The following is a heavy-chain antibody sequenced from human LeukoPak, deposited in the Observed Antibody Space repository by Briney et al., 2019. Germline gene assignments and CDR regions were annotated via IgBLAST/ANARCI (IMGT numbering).Heavy chain of an antibody. Sequence: VASVKVSCKASGYTFTNYYLHWVRQAPGQGLEWMGIINPSGGSTLYAQKFQGRVTMTRDTSTSTVYMELSSLRSEDTAVYYCARVSSQAFDIWGQGTMVTVSS. J-gene: IGHJ3*02. V-gene: IGHV1-46*01. CDR1: GYTFTNYY. CDR2: INPSGGST. CDR3: ARVSSQAFDI.